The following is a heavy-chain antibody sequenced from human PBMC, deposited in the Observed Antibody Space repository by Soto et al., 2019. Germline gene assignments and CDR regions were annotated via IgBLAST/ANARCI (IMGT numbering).Heavy chain of an antibody. CDR1: GFSFSNAW. Sequence: GGSLRLSCAASGFSFSNAWMNWVRQAPGKGPEWVGRIKSKADGETTDYAAPVKGRFTISRDDSKNTLYMQMNSLKTEDTAVYYCTTPPGSTFGDYYGMDVWGQATTVTVSS. CDR2: IKSKADGETT. V-gene: IGHV3-15*01. CDR3: TTPPGSTFGDYYGMDV. J-gene: IGHJ6*02. D-gene: IGHD1-7*01.